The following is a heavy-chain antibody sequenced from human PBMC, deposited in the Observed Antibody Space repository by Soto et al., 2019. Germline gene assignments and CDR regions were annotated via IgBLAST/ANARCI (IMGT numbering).Heavy chain of an antibody. CDR2: TYYRSKWYN. CDR1: GDSVSSNSAA. D-gene: IGHD1-7*01. CDR3: ARDQGGSNWNYPYYYYGMDV. Sequence: SQTLSLTCAISGDSVSSNSAAWNWIRQSPSRGLEWLGRTYYRSKWYNDYAVSVKSRITINPDTSKNQFSLQLNSVTPEDTAVYYCARDQGGSNWNYPYYYYGMDVWGQGIMVTVSS. V-gene: IGHV6-1*01. J-gene: IGHJ6*02.